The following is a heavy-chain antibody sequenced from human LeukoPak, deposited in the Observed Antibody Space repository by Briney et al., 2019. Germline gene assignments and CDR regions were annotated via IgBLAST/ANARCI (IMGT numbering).Heavy chain of an antibody. CDR2: INPSAGTT. CDR3: ARGRYNRVVPAASDAFDI. Sequence: ASVKVSCKASGYTFTSYYMHWVRQAPGQGLEWMGIINPSAGTTSYAQKFQGRVTMTRDTSTSTVYMELSSLRSEDTAVYYCARGRYNRVVPAASDAFDIWGQGTMVTVSS. J-gene: IGHJ3*02. D-gene: IGHD2-2*01. CDR1: GYTFTSYY. V-gene: IGHV1-46*01.